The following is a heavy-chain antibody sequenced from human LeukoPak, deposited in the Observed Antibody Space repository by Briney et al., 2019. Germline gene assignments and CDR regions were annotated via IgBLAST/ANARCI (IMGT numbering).Heavy chain of an antibody. D-gene: IGHD4-17*01. J-gene: IGHJ4*02. Sequence: GGSLRLFCAASGFTFSSYWMSWVRQAPGKGLEWVANIKQDGSQKYYVDSVKGRFTISRDNAKNSLYLQMNSLRAEDTAVYYCARMGPHDYGDYFDYWGQGTLVTVSS. V-gene: IGHV3-7*01. CDR2: IKQDGSQK. CDR1: GFTFSSYW. CDR3: ARMGPHDYGDYFDY.